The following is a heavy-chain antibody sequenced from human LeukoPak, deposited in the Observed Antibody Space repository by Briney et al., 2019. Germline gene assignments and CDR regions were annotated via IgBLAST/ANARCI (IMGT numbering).Heavy chain of an antibody. V-gene: IGHV4-30-2*05. CDR1: GGSISSGGYS. CDR3: ARLGIDYDILTGYIPDAFDI. Sequence: SETLSLTCAVSGGSISSGGYSWSWIRQPPEKGLEWIGYIYHSGSTYYDPSLKSRVMISVYASKNQFSLKLSSVTAADTAVYYCARLGIDYDILTGYIPDAFDIWGQGTMVTVSS. J-gene: IGHJ3*02. D-gene: IGHD3-9*01. CDR2: IYHSGST.